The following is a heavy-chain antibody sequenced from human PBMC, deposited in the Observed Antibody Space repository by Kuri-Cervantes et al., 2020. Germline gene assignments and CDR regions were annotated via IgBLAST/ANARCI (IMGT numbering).Heavy chain of an antibody. V-gene: IGHV3-15*01. J-gene: IGHJ4*02. D-gene: IGHD5-18*01. CDR2: IKSKIDGGKT. CDR3: TTVLLVDTATSSDY. Sequence: APGITFSDPSMHWVRQGPGKGLGWVGRIKSKIDGGKTDYAAPVKGRFTVSRDNSKNTLYLQMNSLKTKDTAVYYCTTVLLVDTATSSDYWGQGTLVTVSS. CDR1: GITFSDPS.